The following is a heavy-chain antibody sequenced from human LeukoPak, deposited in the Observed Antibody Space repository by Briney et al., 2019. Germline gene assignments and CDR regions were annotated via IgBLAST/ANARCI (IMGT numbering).Heavy chain of an antibody. CDR2: IYYSGST. J-gene: IGHJ3*02. CDR1: GGSISSYY. CDR3: ARGAWYYDSSGSHDAFDI. Sequence: SETLSLTCTVSGGSISSYYWSWIRQPPGKGLEWIGYIYYSGSTNYNPSLKSRVTISVDTSKNQFSLKLSSVTAADTAVYYCARGAWYYDSSGSHDAFDIWGQGTMVTVSS. D-gene: IGHD3-22*01. V-gene: IGHV4-59*01.